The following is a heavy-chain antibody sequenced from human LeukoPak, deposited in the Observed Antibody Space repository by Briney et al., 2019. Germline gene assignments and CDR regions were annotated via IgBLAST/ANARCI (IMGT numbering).Heavy chain of an antibody. CDR3: ARALTTLTYEGY. J-gene: IGHJ4*02. CDR1: GNYW. D-gene: IGHD1-1*01. CDR2: ISGSNSYI. V-gene: IGHV3-21*01. Sequence: GGSLRLSCAASGNYWMHWVRQAPGQGLVWVSSISGSNSYIFYADSVKGRFTVSRDNAKDSLYLQMNSLRAEDTAVYYCARALTTLTYEGYWGQGTLVTVSS.